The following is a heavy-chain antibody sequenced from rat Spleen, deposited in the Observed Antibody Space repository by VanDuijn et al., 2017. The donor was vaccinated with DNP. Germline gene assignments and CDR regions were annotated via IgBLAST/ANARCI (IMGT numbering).Heavy chain of an antibody. CDR1: GYTFTSYY. V-gene: IGHV1-43*01. Sequence: QVQLQQSGAELAKPGSSVKISCKASGYTFTSYYIGWIKQTTGQGLEYIGYINTRSGGANYNEKFKDKASLTVDRSSSTAFMQLSSLTPDDSAVYFCARPFYYSSYYWFFDFWGPGTMVTVSS. D-gene: IGHD1-2*01. J-gene: IGHJ1*01. CDR3: ARPFYYSSYYWFFDF. CDR2: INTRSGGA.